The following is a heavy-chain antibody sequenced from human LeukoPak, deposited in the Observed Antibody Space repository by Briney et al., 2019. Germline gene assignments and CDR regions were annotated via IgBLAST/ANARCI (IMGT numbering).Heavy chain of an antibody. D-gene: IGHD7-27*01. V-gene: IGHV3-74*01. CDR1: GFTFSSYW. CDR2: INTDGTIT. J-gene: IGHJ4*02. Sequence: GGSLRLSCAASGFTFSSYWMHWVRQAPGEGLVWVSRINTDGTITTYADSVKGRFTISRDNPKNTLYLQMNSLRAEDTAVYYCARDPWGSRAGVMDLWGQGTLLTVSS. CDR3: ARDPWGSRAGVMDL.